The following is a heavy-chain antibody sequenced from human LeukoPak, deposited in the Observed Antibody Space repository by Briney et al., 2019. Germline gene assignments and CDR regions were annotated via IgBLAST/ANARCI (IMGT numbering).Heavy chain of an antibody. CDR2: IKQDGSEK. V-gene: IGHV3-7*01. CDR3: ARDTSNSYSACDV. J-gene: IGHJ3*01. D-gene: IGHD4-11*01. Sequence: GGSLRLSCATSGFTFSNYWMNWVRQAPGKGLEWVANIKQDGSEKYYVDSVKGRFTISRDNAKNSLYLQMNSLRFEDTAMYYCARDTSNSYSACDVWGQGTMVTVSS. CDR1: GFTFSNYW.